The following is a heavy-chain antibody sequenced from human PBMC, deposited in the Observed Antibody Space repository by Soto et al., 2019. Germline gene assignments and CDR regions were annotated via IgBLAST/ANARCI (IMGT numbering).Heavy chain of an antibody. J-gene: IGHJ6*03. D-gene: IGHD6-6*01. V-gene: IGHV1-2*04. CDR1: GYTFTGYY. CDR3: ARESLRHPSIAARYYMDV. Sequence: GASVKVSCKASGYTFTGYYMHWVRQAPGQGLEWMGWINPNSGGTNYGQKFQGWVTMTRDTSISTAYMELSRLRSDDTAVYYCARESLRHPSIAARYYMDVWGKATTVTVSS. CDR2: INPNSGGT.